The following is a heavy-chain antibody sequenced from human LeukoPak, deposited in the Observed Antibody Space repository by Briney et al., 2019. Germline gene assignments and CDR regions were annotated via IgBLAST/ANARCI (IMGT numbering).Heavy chain of an antibody. CDR3: ARGATMVRGALLNWFDP. CDR1: GFTFSSYE. Sequence: GGSLRLSCAASGFTFSSYEMNLVRQAPGKGLEWVSYISSSGSTIYYADSVKGRFTISRDNAKNSLYLQMNSLRAEDTAVYYCARGATMVRGALLNWFDPWGQGTLVTVSS. D-gene: IGHD3-10*01. V-gene: IGHV3-48*03. CDR2: ISSSGSTI. J-gene: IGHJ5*02.